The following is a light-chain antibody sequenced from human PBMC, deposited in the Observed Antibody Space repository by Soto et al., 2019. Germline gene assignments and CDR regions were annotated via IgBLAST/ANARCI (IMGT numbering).Light chain of an antibody. J-gene: IGLJ1*01. V-gene: IGLV2-14*01. CDR3: SSYTSSSPL. CDR1: SSDVGGYNY. CDR2: GVS. Sequence: QSALTQPASVSGSPGQSITISCTGTSSDVGGYNYVSWYQQHPGKAPKLMIYGVSNRPSGVSNRFSGSKSGNTASLTISGLQAEDEADYYCSSYTSSSPLFGTGTKVTVL.